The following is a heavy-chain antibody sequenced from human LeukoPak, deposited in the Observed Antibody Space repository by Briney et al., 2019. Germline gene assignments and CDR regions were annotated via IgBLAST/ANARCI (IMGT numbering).Heavy chain of an antibody. V-gene: IGHV4-4*02. J-gene: IGHJ3*02. CDR2: IYHSGST. CDR3: ARVPLYSGYAFDI. D-gene: IGHD3-10*02. CDR1: GGSISSSNW. Sequence: SETLSLTCAVSGGSISSSNWWSWVRQPPGKGLEWIGEIYHSGSTNYNPSLKSRVTISVDKSKNQFSLKLSSVTAADTAVYYCARVPLYSGYAFDIWGQGTMVTVSS.